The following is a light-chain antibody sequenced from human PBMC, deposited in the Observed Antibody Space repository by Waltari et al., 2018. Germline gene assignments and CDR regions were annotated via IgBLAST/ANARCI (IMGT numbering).Light chain of an antibody. CDR1: QGIGSY. Sequence: TCRASQGIGSYVAWYHQKQGKAPKLLVYAASTLKNAIPSRFNGIRFGTDFTLTSSSLQPEDFATYYCQLSNSYPFTFGPGSKVDIK. CDR3: QLSNSYPFT. J-gene: IGKJ3*01. V-gene: IGKV1-9*01. CDR2: AAS.